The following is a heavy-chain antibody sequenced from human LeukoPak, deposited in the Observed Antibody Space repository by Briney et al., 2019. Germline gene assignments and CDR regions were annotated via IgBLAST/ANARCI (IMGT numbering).Heavy chain of an antibody. CDR1: GYTFTGYY. J-gene: IGHJ4*02. Sequence: VASVKVSCKASGYTFTGYYMHWVRQAPGQGLEWMGWINPNSGGTNYAQKFQGRVTMTRDTSISTAYMELSRLRSDDTAVYYCARGFSRLYSSGWYAGKDFDYWGQGTLVTVSS. CDR2: INPNSGGT. D-gene: IGHD6-19*01. V-gene: IGHV1-2*02. CDR3: ARGFSRLYSSGWYAGKDFDY.